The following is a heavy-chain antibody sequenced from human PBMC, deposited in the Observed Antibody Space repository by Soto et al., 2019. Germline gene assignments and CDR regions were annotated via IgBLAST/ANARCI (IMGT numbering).Heavy chain of an antibody. J-gene: IGHJ6*02. Sequence: AASVKVSCKASGYTFNGYYMHWVRQAPGQGLEWMGWINPNSGGTNYAQKFQGRVTMTRDTSISTAYMELSRLRSDDTAVYYCARGDCSSTSCYTGEYYYYGMDVWGQGTTVTVSS. CDR2: INPNSGGT. V-gene: IGHV1-2*02. D-gene: IGHD2-2*02. CDR3: ARGDCSSTSCYTGEYYYYGMDV. CDR1: GYTFNGYY.